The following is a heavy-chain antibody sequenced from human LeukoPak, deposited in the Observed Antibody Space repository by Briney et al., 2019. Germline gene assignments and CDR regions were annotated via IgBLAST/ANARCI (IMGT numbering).Heavy chain of an antibody. D-gene: IGHD3-10*01. CDR2: INPNSGGT. CDR1: GYTFTGYY. J-gene: IGHJ6*04. Sequence: SVNVSCKASGYTFTGYYMHWVRQAPRQGLEGMGWINPNSGGTNYAQKFQGWVTITRDTSISTAYMELSRLRSDDTAVYYCARVNYYGSGSPADYYGMDVWGKGNTVTVSS. V-gene: IGHV1-2*04. CDR3: ARVNYYGSGSPADYYGMDV.